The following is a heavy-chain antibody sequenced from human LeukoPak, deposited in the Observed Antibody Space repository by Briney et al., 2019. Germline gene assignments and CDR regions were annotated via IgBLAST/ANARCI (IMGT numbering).Heavy chain of an antibody. V-gene: IGHV1-18*01. CDR3: ARAHRTNIVVVPAAMDY. Sequence: ASVKVSCKASGYTFTSYGISWVRRAPGQGLEWMGWISAYNGNTNYAQKLQGRVTMTTDTSTSTAYMELRSLRSDDTAVYYCARAHRTNIVVVPAAMDYWGQGTLVTVSS. D-gene: IGHD2-2*01. CDR2: ISAYNGNT. CDR1: GYTFTSYG. J-gene: IGHJ4*02.